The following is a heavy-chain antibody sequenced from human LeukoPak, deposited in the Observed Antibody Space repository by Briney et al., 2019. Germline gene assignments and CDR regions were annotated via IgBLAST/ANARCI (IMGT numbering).Heavy chain of an antibody. V-gene: IGHV1-3*03. CDR3: ARGYSHITIFGVVIIPPDY. CDR2: INAGNGNT. CDR1: GYTFTSYA. D-gene: IGHD3-3*01. J-gene: IGHJ4*02. Sequence: PAASVKVSCKASGYTFTSYAMHWVRQAPGQRLEWMGWINAGNGNTKYSQEFQGRVTITRDTSASTAYMELSSLRSEDMAVYYCARGYSHITIFGVVIIPPDYWGQGTLVTVSS.